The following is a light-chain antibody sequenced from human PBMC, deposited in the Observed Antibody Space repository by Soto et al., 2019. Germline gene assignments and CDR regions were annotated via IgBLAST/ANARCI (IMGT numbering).Light chain of an antibody. CDR1: SSDVGGYNY. V-gene: IGLV2-14*01. CDR2: EVT. Sequence: QSALTQPASVSASPGQSVTISCAGTSSDVGGYNYVSWYQQRPGRAPKLMIYEVTYRPSGVSNRFSGSKSGNTASLTISGLQAEDEADYYCISYTSDDVRYVFGTGTKVTVL. CDR3: ISYTSDDVRYV. J-gene: IGLJ1*01.